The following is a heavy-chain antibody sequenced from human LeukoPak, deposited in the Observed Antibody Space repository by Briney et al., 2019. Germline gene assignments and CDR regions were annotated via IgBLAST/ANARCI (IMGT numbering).Heavy chain of an antibody. CDR3: ARDRVGATDYFDY. CDR1: GFTFSNYW. V-gene: IGHV3-7*01. D-gene: IGHD1-26*01. CDR2: IKQDGSEK. J-gene: IGHJ4*02. Sequence: GGSLRLSCAASGFTFSNYWMSWVRQAPGKGLEWVANIKQDGSEKYYVDSVKGRFTISRDNAKNSLYLQMNSLRAEDTAVYYCARDRVGATDYFDYWGQGTLVTVSS.